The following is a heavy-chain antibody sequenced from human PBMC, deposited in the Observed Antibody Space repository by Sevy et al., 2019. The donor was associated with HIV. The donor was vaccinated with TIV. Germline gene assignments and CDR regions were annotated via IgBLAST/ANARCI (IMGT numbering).Heavy chain of an antibody. CDR1: GGSISSSSYY. CDR3: ASPIAAAGRFVPPYYYGMDV. J-gene: IGHJ6*02. CDR2: IYYSGST. Sequence: SETLSLTCTVSGGSISSSSYYWGWIRQPPGKGLEWIGSIYYSGSTYYNPSLKSRVTISVDTSKNQFSLKLSPVTAADTAVYYCASPIAAAGRFVPPYYYGMDVWGQGTTVTVSS. D-gene: IGHD6-13*01. V-gene: IGHV4-39*01.